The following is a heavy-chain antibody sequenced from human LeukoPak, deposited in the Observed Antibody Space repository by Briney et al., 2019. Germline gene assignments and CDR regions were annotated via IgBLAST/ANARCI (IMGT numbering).Heavy chain of an antibody. J-gene: IGHJ4*02. CDR3: ARGSRYDILTGYLPSY. CDR2: INSDGSST. CDR1: GFTFSSYW. D-gene: IGHD3-9*01. Sequence: GGSLRLSCAASGFTFSSYWMHWVRQAPGKGLVWVSRINSDGSSTSYADSVKGRFTISRDNAKNTLYLQMNSLRAEDTAVYYCARGSRYDILTGYLPSYWGQGTLVTVSS. V-gene: IGHV3-74*01.